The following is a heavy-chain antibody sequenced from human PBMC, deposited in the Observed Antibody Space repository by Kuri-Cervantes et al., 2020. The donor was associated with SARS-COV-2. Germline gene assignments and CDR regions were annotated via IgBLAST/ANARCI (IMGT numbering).Heavy chain of an antibody. CDR1: GFTFSSYA. CDR2: ISSSGSTI. V-gene: IGHV3-48*03. D-gene: IGHD6-6*01. Sequence: GESLKISCAASGFTFSSYAMNWVRQAPGKGLEWVSYISSSGSTIYYADSVKGRFTISRDNAKNSLYLQMNSLRAEDTAVYYCAREGAAHPKDPHAFDIWGQGTMVTVSS. CDR3: AREGAAHPKDPHAFDI. J-gene: IGHJ3*02.